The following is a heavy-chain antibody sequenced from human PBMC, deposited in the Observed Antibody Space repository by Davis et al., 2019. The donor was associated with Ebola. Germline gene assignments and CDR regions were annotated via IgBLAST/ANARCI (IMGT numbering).Heavy chain of an antibody. V-gene: IGHV5-51*01. J-gene: IGHJ3*02. D-gene: IGHD2-15*01. CDR1: GYNFNKFW. CDR2: SDAEESDT. CDR3: VSARVPGLPDTFDM. Sequence: ESLKISCKGYGYNFNKFWIGWVRQIPGKGLEWMGISDAEESDTRYSPSFQGQVNISADKSITTAYLQWSSLKASDTAMYYCVSARVPGLPDTFDMWGQGTLVTVSS.